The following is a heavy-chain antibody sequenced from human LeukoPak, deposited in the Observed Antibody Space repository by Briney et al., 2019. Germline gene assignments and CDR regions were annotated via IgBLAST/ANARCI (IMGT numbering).Heavy chain of an antibody. J-gene: IGHJ3*02. V-gene: IGHV1-46*01. CDR2: INPSGGSI. Sequence: GASVKVSCKASGYIFTSYYMYWVRQAPGQGLEWMGIINPSGGSIRYAQKFQGRVTMTRDTSTSTVYMELSSLRSEDTAVYYCARGWNYYDSSRYYYEGDAFDIWGQGTMVTVSS. CDR1: GYIFTSYY. D-gene: IGHD3-22*01. CDR3: ARGWNYYDSSRYYYEGDAFDI.